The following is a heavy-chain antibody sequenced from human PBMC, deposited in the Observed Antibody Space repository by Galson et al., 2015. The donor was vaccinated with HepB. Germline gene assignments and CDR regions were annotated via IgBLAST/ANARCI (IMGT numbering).Heavy chain of an antibody. CDR2: ITSKAYGGTT. V-gene: IGHV3-49*03. D-gene: IGHD2-21*02. CDR1: GFTLGDYS. Sequence: SLRLSCAVSGFTLGDYSMSWFRQAPGKGLEWVGFITSKAYGGTTEYAASVKGRFTISRDDSKSIAFLQINSLKSEDTAVYYCSRSHYGGDRYHYYGMDVWGQGITVTVSS. J-gene: IGHJ6*02. CDR3: SRSHYGGDRYHYYGMDV.